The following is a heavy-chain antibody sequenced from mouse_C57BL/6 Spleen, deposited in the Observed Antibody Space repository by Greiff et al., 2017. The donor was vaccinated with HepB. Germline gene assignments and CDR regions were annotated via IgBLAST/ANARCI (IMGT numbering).Heavy chain of an antibody. Sequence: EVQLQQSGTVLARPGASVKMSCKTSGYTFTSYWMHWVKQRPGQGLEWIGAIYPGNSDTSYNQKFKGKAKLTAVTSASTAYMELSRLTNEDSAVYYCTRSGQGAMDYWGQGTSVTVSS. CDR1: GYTFTSYW. J-gene: IGHJ4*01. CDR2: IYPGNSDT. V-gene: IGHV1-5*01. CDR3: TRSGQGAMDY. D-gene: IGHD3-2*02.